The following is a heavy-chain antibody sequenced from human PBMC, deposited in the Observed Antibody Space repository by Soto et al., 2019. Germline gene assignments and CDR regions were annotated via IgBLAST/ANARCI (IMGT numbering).Heavy chain of an antibody. CDR3: ARAVPGIAAAIDY. D-gene: IGHD6-13*01. Sequence: ASVKVSCKASGYTFTGYYMHWVRQAPGQGLEWMGWINPNSGGTNYAQKFQGWVTMTRDTSISTAYMELSRLRSDDTAVYYCARAVPGIAAAIDYRGQGTLVTVSS. CDR1: GYTFTGYY. J-gene: IGHJ4*02. CDR2: INPNSGGT. V-gene: IGHV1-2*04.